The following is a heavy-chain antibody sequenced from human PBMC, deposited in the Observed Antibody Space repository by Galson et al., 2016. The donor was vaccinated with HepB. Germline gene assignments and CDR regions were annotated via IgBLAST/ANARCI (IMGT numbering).Heavy chain of an antibody. Sequence: ETLSLTCIVSGGSISHFYWSLIQHPPGRRLGWIGNIFYSGNTNYTPSLKSRVTISVDTSKNQFSLKLNSVAATDTAVYYCARVNNRFFAYWGQGTLVTVSS. CDR2: IFYSGNT. V-gene: IGHV4-59*08. CDR1: GGSISHFY. J-gene: IGHJ4*02. D-gene: IGHD1/OR15-1a*01. CDR3: ARVNNRFFAY.